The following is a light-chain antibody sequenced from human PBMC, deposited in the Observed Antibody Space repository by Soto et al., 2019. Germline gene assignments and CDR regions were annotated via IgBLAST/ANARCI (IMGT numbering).Light chain of an antibody. Sequence: DIQMTQSPSSLSASVEDRVIITCRASQSISNHLNWYQQKPGKAPKLLIFAASSLQSGVPSRFSGSRSGPDFTLTISSLQSEEFATYYSQQSYSSPPTFGQGTRVDIK. J-gene: IGKJ1*01. CDR1: QSISNH. CDR2: AAS. V-gene: IGKV1-39*01. CDR3: QQSYSSPPT.